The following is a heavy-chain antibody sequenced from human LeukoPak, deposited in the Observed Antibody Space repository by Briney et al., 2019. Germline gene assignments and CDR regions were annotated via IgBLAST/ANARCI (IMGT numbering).Heavy chain of an antibody. D-gene: IGHD3-3*01. CDR1: GFTFSTSA. CDR2: IWYDGSNK. Sequence: PGRSLRLSCVASGFTFSTSAMHWVRQAPGKGLEWVAVIWYDGSNKYYADSVKGRFTISRDNSKNTLYLQMNSLRAEDTAVYYCAREELRFLEWLLDYYGMDVWGQGTTVTVSS. CDR3: AREELRFLEWLLDYYGMDV. V-gene: IGHV3-33*08. J-gene: IGHJ6*02.